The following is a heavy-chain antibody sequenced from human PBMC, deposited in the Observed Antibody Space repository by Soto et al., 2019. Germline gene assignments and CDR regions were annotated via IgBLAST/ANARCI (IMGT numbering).Heavy chain of an antibody. CDR1: GASISSYY. CDR2: ISYSGST. J-gene: IGHJ4*01. D-gene: IGHD3-22*01. V-gene: IGHV4-59*01. CDR3: PSVGRYYASSGYSVDF. Sequence: PSETLSLTCTVSGASISSYYWSWIRQPPGKGLEWIGYISYSGSTNYNPSLKSRVTISVDKSTNQLFLKLRYVTAEETAVYYCPSVGRYYASSGYSVDFWGHGTLVTVSS.